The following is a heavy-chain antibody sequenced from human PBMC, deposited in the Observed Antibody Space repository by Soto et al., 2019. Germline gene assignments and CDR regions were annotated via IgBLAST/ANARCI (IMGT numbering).Heavy chain of an antibody. Sequence: PGESLKISCKASGYTFTNYWVGWVRQMPGKGLEWMGIIYPDDSDTRYRPSFQGHVTISVDKSVNTAYLQWTSLKASDTAMYYCTSFSGSRHDSFDHGGQETLVTVSS. CDR3: TSFSGSRHDSFDH. D-gene: IGHD1-1*01. J-gene: IGHJ4*02. CDR2: IYPDDSDT. CDR1: GYTFTNYW. V-gene: IGHV5-51*01.